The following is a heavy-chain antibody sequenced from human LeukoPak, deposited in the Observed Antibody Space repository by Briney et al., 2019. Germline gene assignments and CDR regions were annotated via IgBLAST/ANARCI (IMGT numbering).Heavy chain of an antibody. CDR1: GGTFSSYA. V-gene: IGHV1-69*06. D-gene: IGHD6-19*01. Sequence: SVKVSCKASGGTFSSYAISWVRQAPGQGLEWMGGIIPIFGTSNYAQKFQGRVTMTEDTSTDTAYMELSSLRSEDTAVYYCATSSPSIAVAGTWGYWGQGTLVTVSS. CDR3: ATSSPSIAVAGTWGY. J-gene: IGHJ4*02. CDR2: IIPIFGTS.